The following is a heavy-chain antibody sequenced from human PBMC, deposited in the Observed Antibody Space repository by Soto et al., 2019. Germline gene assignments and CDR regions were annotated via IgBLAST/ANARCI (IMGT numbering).Heavy chain of an antibody. CDR2: ITPFNGNT. D-gene: IGHD3-22*01. CDR1: GYTFTYRY. J-gene: IGHJ3*02. V-gene: IGHV1-45*02. Sequence: SVKVSCKASGYTFTYRYLHWVRQAPGQALEWMGWITPFNGNTNYAQKFQDRVTITRDRSMSTAYIELSSLRSEDTAMYYCASQRITMIVVVPSDAFDIWGQGTMVTVSS. CDR3: ASQRITMIVVVPSDAFDI.